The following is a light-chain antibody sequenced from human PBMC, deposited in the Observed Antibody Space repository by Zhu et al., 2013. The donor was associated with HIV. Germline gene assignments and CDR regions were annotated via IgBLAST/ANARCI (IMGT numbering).Light chain of an antibody. J-gene: IGKJ5*01. V-gene: IGKV1-9*01. CDR1: QRISTF. Sequence: DIQLTQSPSFLSASVGDRVTITCRASQRISTFLAWYQQKPGKAPQLLIYGASTLEGGVPSRFSGSGSGAEFTLTISSLQPEDFATYYCQQYNTYPLTFGQGTRLDIK. CDR3: QQYNTYPLT. CDR2: GAS.